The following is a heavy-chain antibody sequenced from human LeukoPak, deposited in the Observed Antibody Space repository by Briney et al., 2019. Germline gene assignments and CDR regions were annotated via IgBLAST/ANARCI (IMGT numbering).Heavy chain of an antibody. CDR3: AVDRRFKIFDY. D-gene: IGHD5-24*01. Sequence: PGGSLRLSCAASGFTFSSYAMSWVRQAPGKGLEWVSTITGSNGNTYYADSVKGRFPISRDNAKNSLFLQMTNLKAEDTAVYYCAVDRRFKIFDYWGQGTLVTVSS. J-gene: IGHJ4*02. CDR1: GFTFSSYA. V-gene: IGHV3-23*01. CDR2: ITGSNGNT.